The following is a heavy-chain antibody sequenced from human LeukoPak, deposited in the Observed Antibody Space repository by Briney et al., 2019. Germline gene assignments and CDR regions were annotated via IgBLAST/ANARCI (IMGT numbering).Heavy chain of an antibody. Sequence: GGSLRLSCVASGFTFNTYWMHWVRQAPGKGPVWVSRIKNDGSSTSYADSVKGRFTISRDNAKNTLYLQMNSLRAEDTAVYYCARTYYYDSSGKGHWGQGTLVTVSS. CDR3: ARTYYYDSSGKGH. CDR2: IKNDGSST. D-gene: IGHD3-22*01. J-gene: IGHJ4*02. CDR1: GFTFNTYW. V-gene: IGHV3-74*01.